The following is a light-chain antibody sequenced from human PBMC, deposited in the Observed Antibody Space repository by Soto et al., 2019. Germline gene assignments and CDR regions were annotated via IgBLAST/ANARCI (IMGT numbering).Light chain of an antibody. Sequence: QSVLTQQPSVSGAPGQRVTISCSGTTSNLGAGYDVHWYQQLPGSAPKLLIYDNTKRPSGVPDRFSGSMSGTSASLAIRGLQAEDEGDYYCQSYDSNLGGAEIFGGGTKLTVL. CDR3: QSYDSNLGGAEI. V-gene: IGLV1-40*01. CDR2: DNT. J-gene: IGLJ2*01. CDR1: TSNLGAGYD.